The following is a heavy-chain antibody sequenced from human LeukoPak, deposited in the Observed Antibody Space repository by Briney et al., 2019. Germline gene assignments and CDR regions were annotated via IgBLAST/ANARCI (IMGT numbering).Heavy chain of an antibody. V-gene: IGHV3-30*18. CDR1: GFTFSSYG. J-gene: IGHJ4*02. D-gene: IGHD6-13*01. CDR3: AKDSSSAGTDDY. Sequence: GRSPRLSCAASGFTFSSYGMHWVRQAPGKGLEWVAVISYDGSNKYYADSVKGRFTISRDNSKNTLYLQMNSLRAEDTAVYYCAKDSSSAGTDDYWGQGTLVTVSS. CDR2: ISYDGSNK.